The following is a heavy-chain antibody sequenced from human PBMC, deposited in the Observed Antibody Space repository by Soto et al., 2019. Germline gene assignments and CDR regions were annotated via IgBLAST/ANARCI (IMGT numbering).Heavy chain of an antibody. CDR2: ISGSGGST. J-gene: IGHJ3*02. D-gene: IGHD3-3*01. CDR3: APAFTIFGVGTIDAFDI. Sequence: EVQLLESGGGLVQPGGSLRLSCAASGFTFSSYAMSWVRQAPGKGLEWVSAISGSGGSTYYADSVKGRFTISRDNSKNPLYLQMNRLRAEDTAVYYSAPAFTIFGVGTIDAFDIWGQGTMVTVSS. V-gene: IGHV3-23*01. CDR1: GFTFSSYA.